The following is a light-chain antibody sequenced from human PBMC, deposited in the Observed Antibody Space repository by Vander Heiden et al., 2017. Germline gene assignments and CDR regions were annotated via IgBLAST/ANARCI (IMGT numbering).Light chain of an antibody. V-gene: IGLV1-51*01. J-gene: IGLJ3*02. CDR1: SSNIGNNY. CDR3: GTWDSSRSADV. Sequence: QSVLTPPPSVSAAPGPQVPISCSGRSSNIGNNYVSWYQQLPGTAPKLLIYENNKRPSGIPDRFSGSKSGTSATLGSTGLQTGDEADYYCGTWDSSRSADVFGGGTKLTVL. CDR2: ENN.